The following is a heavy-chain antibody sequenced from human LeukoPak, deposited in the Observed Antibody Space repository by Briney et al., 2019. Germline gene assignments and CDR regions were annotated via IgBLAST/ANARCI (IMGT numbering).Heavy chain of an antibody. V-gene: IGHV3-11*01. CDR3: ASAYGDYASAPRGPVNGMDV. J-gene: IGHJ6*02. CDR1: GFTFSDYY. CDR2: ISSGGSAR. D-gene: IGHD4-17*01. Sequence: GGSLRLSCAASGFTFSDYYMTWIRQAPGKGLEWVSYISSGGSARYYADSVKGRFTISRDNAKNSLYLQMNSLRAEDTAVYYCASAYGDYASAPRGPVNGMDVWGQGTTVTVSS.